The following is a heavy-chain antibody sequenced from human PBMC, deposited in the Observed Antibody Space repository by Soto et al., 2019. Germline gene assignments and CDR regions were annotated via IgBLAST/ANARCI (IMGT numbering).Heavy chain of an antibody. Sequence: PGESLKISCQTAGYNFDSNWIGWVRQMPGKGLEWMGIIYPGDSETKYSPSFQGQVTFSVDKSFKTAYLQWRSLQASDTAMYYCARLQYSWGEPHYFDSWGQGTAVTVSS. CDR2: IYPGDSET. V-gene: IGHV5-51*01. CDR1: GYNFDSNW. J-gene: IGHJ4*02. D-gene: IGHD3-16*01. CDR3: ARLQYSWGEPHYFDS.